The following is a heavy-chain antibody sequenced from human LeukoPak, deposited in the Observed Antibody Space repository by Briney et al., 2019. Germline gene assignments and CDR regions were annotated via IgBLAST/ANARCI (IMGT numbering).Heavy chain of an antibody. D-gene: IGHD3-3*01. J-gene: IGHJ4*02. CDR2: IYFDGST. V-gene: IGHV4-39*01. CDR3: AAENGNFWIGYHYFED. CDR1: GGSLGSSSYY. Sequence: SETLSLTCTVSGGSLGSSSYYWGWIRQAPGKGLEWIGTIYFDGSTFYNPSLKSRVTLSIDMSKSQFSLRLASVTAADTAIYYCAAENGNFWIGYHYFEDWGQGSLVSVSS.